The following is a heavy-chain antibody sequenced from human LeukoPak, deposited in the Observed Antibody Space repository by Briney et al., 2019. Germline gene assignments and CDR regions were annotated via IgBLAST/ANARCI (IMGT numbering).Heavy chain of an antibody. D-gene: IGHD6-13*01. Sequence: ASVKVSCKASGYTFTSYAMHWVRQAPGQRLEWIGWINAGNGNTKYSQKFQGRVTITRDTSASTAYMELRSLRSDDTAVYYCARASAAGSKYFQHWGQGTLVTVSS. J-gene: IGHJ1*01. V-gene: IGHV1-3*01. CDR1: GYTFTSYA. CDR3: ARASAAGSKYFQH. CDR2: INAGNGNT.